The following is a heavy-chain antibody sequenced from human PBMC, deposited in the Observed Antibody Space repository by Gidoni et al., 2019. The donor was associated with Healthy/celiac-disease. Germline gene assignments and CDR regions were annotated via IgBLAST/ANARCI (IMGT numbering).Heavy chain of an antibody. J-gene: IGHJ6*02. CDR1: GGSISSYY. V-gene: IGHV4-59*01. CDR3: ARFRVVANYYYYGMDV. D-gene: IGHD2-2*01. CDR2: IYYSGST. Sequence: QVQLQESGPGLVKPSETLSLPCTVSGGSISSYYWSWIRQPPGKGLEWIGYIYYSGSTNYNPSLKSRVTISVDTAKNQLSLKLSSVTAADTAVYYCARFRVVANYYYYGMDVWGQGTTVTVSS.